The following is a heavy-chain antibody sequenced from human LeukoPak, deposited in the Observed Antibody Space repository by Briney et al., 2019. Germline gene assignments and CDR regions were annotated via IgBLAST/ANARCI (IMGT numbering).Heavy chain of an antibody. CDR1: GFTFSSYA. J-gene: IGHJ4*02. Sequence: SGGSLRLSCAASGFTFSSYAMSWVRQAPEKGLEWVSTISGSGGGTYYADSVKGRFTISRDDSKNTLYLQMNSLRAEDTAVYYCARPPTVTTWVFDRWGQGTLVTVSS. D-gene: IGHD4-17*01. CDR3: ARPPTVTTWVFDR. V-gene: IGHV3-23*01. CDR2: ISGSGGGT.